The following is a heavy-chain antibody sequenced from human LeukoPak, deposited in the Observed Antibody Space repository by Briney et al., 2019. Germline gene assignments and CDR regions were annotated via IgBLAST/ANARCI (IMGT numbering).Heavy chain of an antibody. CDR1: GFTFSSYE. CDR2: ISSSGSTI. D-gene: IGHD4-17*01. J-gene: IGHJ4*02. V-gene: IGHV3-48*03. Sequence: RGSLRLSCAASGFTFSSYEMNWVRQAPGKGLEWVSYISSSGSTIHYADSVKGRFTISRDNAKNSLYLQMNSLRAEDTAVYYCASAPGINDYGTSWTDYWGQGTLVTVSS. CDR3: ASAPGINDYGTSWTDY.